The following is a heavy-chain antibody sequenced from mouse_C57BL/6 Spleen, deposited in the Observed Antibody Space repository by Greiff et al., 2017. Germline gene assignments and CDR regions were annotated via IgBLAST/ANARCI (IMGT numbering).Heavy chain of an antibody. CDR1: GYTFTDYN. V-gene: IGHV1-18*01. J-gene: IGHJ3*01. Sequence: EVQLVESGPELVKPGASVKIPCKASGYTFTDYNMDWVKQSHGKSLEWIGDINPNNGGTIYNQKFKGKATLTVDKSSSTAYMELRSLTSEDTAVYYCARGGTSAWFAYWGQGTLVTVSA. CDR3: ARGGTSAWFAY. CDR2: INPNNGGT.